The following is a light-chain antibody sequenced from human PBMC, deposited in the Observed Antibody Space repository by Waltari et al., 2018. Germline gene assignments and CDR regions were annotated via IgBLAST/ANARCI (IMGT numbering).Light chain of an antibody. CDR1: QSIRSY. J-gene: IGKJ5*01. Sequence: IQIPRSPSSLSASVGASFTITCQSSQSIRSYLNWYQQKPGKAPKLLIYDASIMQTGIPARFSGSGSGTDFTLTISSLQPEDFATYYCQQSGNRPSITFGRGTQLEIK. V-gene: IGKV1-39*01. CDR2: DAS. CDR3: QQSGNRPSIT.